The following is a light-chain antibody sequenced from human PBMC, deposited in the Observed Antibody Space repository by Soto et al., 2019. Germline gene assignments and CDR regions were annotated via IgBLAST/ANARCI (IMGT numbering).Light chain of an antibody. CDR3: QQSYTPPRT. CDR1: QSIRTS. J-gene: IGKJ1*01. V-gene: IGKV1-39*01. Sequence: PMTQSPSSLSASVGARVTISCRASQSIRTSLNWYQQKPGKPPRLLIYGASTLQSGVPSRFSGSGSATDFTLTVSSLQPEDSAIYYCQQSYTPPRTFGQGTKVEV. CDR2: GAS.